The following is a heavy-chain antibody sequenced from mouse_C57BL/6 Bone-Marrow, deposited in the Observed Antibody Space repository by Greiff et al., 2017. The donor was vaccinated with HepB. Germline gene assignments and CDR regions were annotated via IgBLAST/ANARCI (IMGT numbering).Heavy chain of an antibody. CDR1: GFTFSSYA. J-gene: IGHJ4*01. CDR3: AREDYYGSSYDYYAMDY. Sequence: HLVESGGGLVKPGGSLKLSCAASGFTFSSYAMSWVRQTPEKRLEWVATISDGGSYTYYPDNVKGRFTISRDNAKNNLYLQMSHLKSEDTAMYYCAREDYYGSSYDYYAMDYWGQGTSVTVSS. CDR2: ISDGGSYT. V-gene: IGHV5-4*01. D-gene: IGHD1-1*01.